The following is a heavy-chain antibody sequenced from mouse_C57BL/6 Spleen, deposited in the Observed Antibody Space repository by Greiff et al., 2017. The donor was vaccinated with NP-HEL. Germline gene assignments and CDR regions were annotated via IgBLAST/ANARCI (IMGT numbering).Heavy chain of an antibody. CDR3: ARWAYGSSYGAMDY. J-gene: IGHJ4*01. Sequence: QVQLQQPGAELVKPGASVKLSCKASGYTFTSYWMQWVKQRPGQGLEWIGEIDPSDSYTTYNQKFKGKATLTVDTSSSTAYMQLSSLTSEDSAVYYCARWAYGSSYGAMDYWGQGTSVTVSS. V-gene: IGHV1-50*01. D-gene: IGHD1-1*01. CDR2: IDPSDSYT. CDR1: GYTFTSYW.